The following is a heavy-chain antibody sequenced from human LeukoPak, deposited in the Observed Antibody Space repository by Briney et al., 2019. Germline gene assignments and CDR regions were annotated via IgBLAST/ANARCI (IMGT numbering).Heavy chain of an antibody. CDR3: ARPVSSRLGWFDP. J-gene: IGHJ5*02. V-gene: IGHV4-34*01. D-gene: IGHD1-1*01. CDR1: GGSFSGYY. Sequence: KASETLSLTCAVYGGSFSGYYWSWIRQPPGKGLEWIGEINHRGSTNYNPSLKRRVTISVDTSKNQFSLKLTSVTAADTAVYYCARPVSSRLGWFDPWGQGTLVTVSS. CDR2: INHRGST.